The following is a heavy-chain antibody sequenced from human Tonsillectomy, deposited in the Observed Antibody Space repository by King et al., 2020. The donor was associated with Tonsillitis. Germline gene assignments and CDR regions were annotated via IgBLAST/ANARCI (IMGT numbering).Heavy chain of an antibody. J-gene: IGHJ4*01. D-gene: IGHD6-13*01. CDR1: GFTFSSYA. Sequence: VQLVESGGGLVQPGGSLRLSCAASGFTFSSYAMNWVRQAPGKGLEWVSAISGGGDSTYDADSVKGRFTISRDNSKNTLYLQMNSLRAEDTAVYYCAKENTATSGPDYFDYWGHGTLVTVSS. CDR2: ISGGGDST. V-gene: IGHV3-23*04. CDR3: AKENTATSGPDYFDY.